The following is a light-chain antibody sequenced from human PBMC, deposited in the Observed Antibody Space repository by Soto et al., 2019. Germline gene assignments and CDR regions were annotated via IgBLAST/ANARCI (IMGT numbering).Light chain of an antibody. CDR1: QDIRNY. V-gene: IGKV1-17*03. Sequence: DIPMTQSPSSLSASVGDRITITCRASQDIRNYLAWFQQRPGNVPKRLIFSASSLQSGVPSRFSGSVSGTEFTLTISSLQPEDLATYYCLQSYTYPWTFGQGTKVEIK. CDR3: LQSYTYPWT. CDR2: SAS. J-gene: IGKJ1*01.